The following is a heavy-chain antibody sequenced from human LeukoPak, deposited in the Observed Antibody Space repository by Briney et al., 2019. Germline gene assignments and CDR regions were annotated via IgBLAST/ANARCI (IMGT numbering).Heavy chain of an antibody. V-gene: IGHV1-46*01. D-gene: IGHD3-22*01. Sequence: ASVKVSCKASGYTFTSYYMHWVRQAPGQGLEWMGIINPSGSSTSYAQKFQGRVTMTRDTSTSTVYMELSSLRSEDTAVYYCARTRNKTYHYDSSGYYYYYGMDVWGQGTTVTVSS. CDR1: GYTFTSYY. CDR2: INPSGSST. CDR3: ARTRNKTYHYDSSGYYYYYGMDV. J-gene: IGHJ6*02.